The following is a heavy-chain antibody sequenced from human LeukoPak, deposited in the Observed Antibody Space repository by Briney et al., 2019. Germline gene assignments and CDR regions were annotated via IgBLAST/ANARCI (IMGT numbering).Heavy chain of an antibody. Sequence: SETLSLTCTVSGDSISTTTYFWGWIRQPPGKGLEWIGTIYFSGSTYYNASLRGRVTISVDTSNNQFSLKLNSVTATDTAAYYCARLHSTSGPFDFWGQGTLVTVSS. D-gene: IGHD6-6*01. J-gene: IGHJ4*02. V-gene: IGHV4-39*01. CDR1: GDSISTTTYF. CDR2: IYFSGST. CDR3: ARLHSTSGPFDF.